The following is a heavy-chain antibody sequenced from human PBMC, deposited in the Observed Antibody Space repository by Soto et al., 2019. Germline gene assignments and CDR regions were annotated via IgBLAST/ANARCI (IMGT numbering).Heavy chain of an antibody. CDR2: TYFRSKWYN. CDR1: GDSVSSNSAS. J-gene: IGHJ4*02. CDR3: ARKLKDRGGFDY. Sequence: SQTLSLTCAISGDSVSSNSASWNWIRQSPSRGLEWLGRTYFRSKWYNDYALSVKSRITINPDTSKNQFSLQLNSVTPEDTAVYYCARKLKDRGGFDYWGQGTLVTVSS. D-gene: IGHD3-10*01. V-gene: IGHV6-1*01.